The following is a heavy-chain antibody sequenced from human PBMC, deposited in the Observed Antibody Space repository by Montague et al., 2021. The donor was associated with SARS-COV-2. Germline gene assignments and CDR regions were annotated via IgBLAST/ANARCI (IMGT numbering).Heavy chain of an antibody. CDR3: ARDSHYYDSSGHFDY. V-gene: IGHV4-59*13. D-gene: IGHD3-22*01. Sequence: SETLSLTCTVSGGSISSYYWSWIRQPPGKGLEWIGYIYYSGSTNYNPSLKSRVTISVDTSTNQFSLKLSSMTAADTAVYYCARDSHYYDSSGHFDYWGQGTLVTVSS. CDR2: IYYSGST. J-gene: IGHJ4*02. CDR1: GGSISSYY.